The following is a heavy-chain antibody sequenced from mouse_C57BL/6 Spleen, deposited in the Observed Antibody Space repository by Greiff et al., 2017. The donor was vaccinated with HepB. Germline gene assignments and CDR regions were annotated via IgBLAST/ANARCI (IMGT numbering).Heavy chain of an antibody. CDR3: AQKANYYGSSYYYAMDY. D-gene: IGHD1-1*01. Sequence: DVMLVESGGGLVKPGGSLKLSCAASGFTFSDYGMHWVRQAPEKGLEWVAYISSGSSTIYYADTVKGRFTISRDNAKNTLFLQMTSLRSEDTAMYYCAQKANYYGSSYYYAMDYWGQGTSVTVSS. CDR1: GFTFSDYG. V-gene: IGHV5-17*01. J-gene: IGHJ4*01. CDR2: ISSGSSTI.